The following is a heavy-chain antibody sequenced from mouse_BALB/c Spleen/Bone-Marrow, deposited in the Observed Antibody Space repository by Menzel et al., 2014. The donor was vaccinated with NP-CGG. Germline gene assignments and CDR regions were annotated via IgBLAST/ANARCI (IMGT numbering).Heavy chain of an antibody. J-gene: IGHJ3*01. Sequence: EVKLVESGGGLVKPGGSLKLSCAVSGFTISSYGMSWGRQTPEKRLEWVATISGGGSYTYYPDSVKGRFTISRDNAKYNLYLQMSSLRSEDSALYYCATITTVAYWGQGTLVTVSA. CDR3: ATITTVAY. CDR2: ISGGGSYT. CDR1: GFTISSYG. V-gene: IGHV5-9-2*01. D-gene: IGHD1-1*01.